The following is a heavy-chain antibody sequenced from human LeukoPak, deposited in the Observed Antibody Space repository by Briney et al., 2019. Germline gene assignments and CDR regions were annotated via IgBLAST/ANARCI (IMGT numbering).Heavy chain of an antibody. Sequence: SVKVSCKASGGTFSSYAISWVRQAPGQGLEWMGRIIPIFGTANYAQKFQGRVTITTDEPTSTAYMELSNLRSEDTAVYYCARGNRLVIGSEEIDIWGQGTMVTVSS. D-gene: IGHD3-10*01. CDR2: IIPIFGTA. CDR3: ARGNRLVIGSEEIDI. CDR1: GGTFSSYA. J-gene: IGHJ3*02. V-gene: IGHV1-69*05.